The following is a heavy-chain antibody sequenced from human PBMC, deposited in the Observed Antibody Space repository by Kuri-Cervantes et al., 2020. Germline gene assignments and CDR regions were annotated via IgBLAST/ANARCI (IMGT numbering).Heavy chain of an antibody. Sequence: GGSLRLSCAASGFTFSWFWMNWVRQAPGKGLEWVANIKQDGSERYYGDSVKGRFTISRDNAENSLYLQMNSLRAEDTAVYYCARGHSSAWDYWGQGTLVTDSS. CDR3: ARGHSSAWDY. D-gene: IGHD6-19*01. CDR1: GFTFSWFW. V-gene: IGHV3-7*04. CDR2: IKQDGSER. J-gene: IGHJ4*02.